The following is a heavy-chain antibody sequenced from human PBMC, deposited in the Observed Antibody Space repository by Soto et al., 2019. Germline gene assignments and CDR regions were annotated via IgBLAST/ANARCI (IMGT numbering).Heavy chain of an antibody. Sequence: SQTLSLPCAISGDSVSSNSAAWNWIRQSPSRGLEWLGRTYYRSKWYNDYAVSVKSRITINPDTSKNQFSLQLNSVTPEDTAVYYCARDRIKYGSSSSYYYYYMDVWGKGTTVTVSS. CDR3: ARDRIKYGSSSSYYYYYMDV. J-gene: IGHJ6*03. V-gene: IGHV6-1*01. CDR1: GDSVSSNSAA. D-gene: IGHD6-6*01. CDR2: TYYRSKWYN.